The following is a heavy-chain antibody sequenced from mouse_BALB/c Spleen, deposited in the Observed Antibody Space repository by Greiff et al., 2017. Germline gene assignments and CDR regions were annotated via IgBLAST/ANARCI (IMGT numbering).Heavy chain of an antibody. J-gene: IGHJ4*01. CDR2: ISSGGSYT. D-gene: IGHD1-2*01. V-gene: IGHV5-6*01. CDR1: GFTFSSYG. Sequence: EVQLVESGGDLVKPGGSLKLSCAASGFTFSSYGMSWVRQTPDKRLEWVATISSGGSYTYYPDSVKGRFTISRDNAKNTLYLQMSSLKSEDTAMYYCARLEALLRLRYAMDYWGQGTSVTVSS. CDR3: ARLEALLRLRYAMDY.